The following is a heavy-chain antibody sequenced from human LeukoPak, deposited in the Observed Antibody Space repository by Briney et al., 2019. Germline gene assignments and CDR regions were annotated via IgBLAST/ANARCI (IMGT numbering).Heavy chain of an antibody. CDR2: ISGSGGST. CDR3: AKSMVLELPFYFNY. Sequence: QAGGSLRLSCAASGFTFSSYAMSWARQAPGKGLEWGSAISGSGGSTYYADSVKGRFTISRDNSKNTLYLQMNSLRAEDTAVYYCAKSMVLELPFYFNYWGQGTLVTVSS. J-gene: IGHJ4*02. V-gene: IGHV3-23*01. D-gene: IGHD1-7*01. CDR1: GFTFSSYA.